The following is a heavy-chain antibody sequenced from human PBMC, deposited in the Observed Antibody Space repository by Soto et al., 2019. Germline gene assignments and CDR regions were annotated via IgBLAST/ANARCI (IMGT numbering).Heavy chain of an antibody. CDR3: TTEEGEALLHLGEVYYMDV. V-gene: IGHV3-15*01. CDR1: GFTFSNAW. J-gene: IGHJ6*03. Sequence: EVQLVESGGGLVKPGGSLRLSCAASGFTFSNAWMSWVRQAPGKGLEWVGRIKSKTDGGTTDYAAPVKGRFTISRDDSKNTLYLQMNSLKTDDTAVYYCTTEEGEALLHLGEVYYMDVWGKGTTVTVSS. D-gene: IGHD3-16*01. CDR2: IKSKTDGGTT.